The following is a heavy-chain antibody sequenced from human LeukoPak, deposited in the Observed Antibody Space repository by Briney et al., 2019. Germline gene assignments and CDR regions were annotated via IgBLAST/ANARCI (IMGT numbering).Heavy chain of an antibody. CDR1: GGSIRSTTYY. Sequence: PSETLSLTCSVSGGSIRSTTYYWGWIRQPPGKGLEWIGSIYYSGNTYYSPSLKSRVTISVDTSKNQFSLKLSSVTAADTAVYYCARHDASGIDAFDIWGQGTMVTVSS. V-gene: IGHV4-39*01. D-gene: IGHD3-10*01. J-gene: IGHJ3*02. CDR3: ARHDASGIDAFDI. CDR2: IYYSGNT.